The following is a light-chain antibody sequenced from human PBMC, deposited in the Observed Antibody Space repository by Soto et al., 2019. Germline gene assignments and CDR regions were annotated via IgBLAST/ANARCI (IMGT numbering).Light chain of an antibody. CDR3: CSYAGSYTLV. J-gene: IGLJ2*01. Sequence: QSALTQPASVSGSPGQSITISCTGTSGDVGPYNFVSCYRQHPGKVRKLIIFEVIYRPSGVSSRFSGSKSGNTASPTISGLQTGDEADYYCCSYAGSYTLVFGGGTKLTVL. CDR1: SGDVGPYNF. V-gene: IGLV2-23*02. CDR2: EVI.